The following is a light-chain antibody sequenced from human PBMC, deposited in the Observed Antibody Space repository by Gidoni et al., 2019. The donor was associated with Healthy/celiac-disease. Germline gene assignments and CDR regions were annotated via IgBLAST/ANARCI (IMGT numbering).Light chain of an antibody. V-gene: IGLV1-40*01. CDR3: QSYDSSLSGYV. Sequence: SVLTQPPSVSGGPGQRVTITCTGSSSNIGAGYAVNWYQQLPGTAPKLLIYGNSNRPSGVPDRFSGSKSGTSASLAITGLQAEDEADYYCQSYDSSLSGYVFGTGTKVTVL. CDR2: GNS. CDR1: SSNIGAGYA. J-gene: IGLJ1*01.